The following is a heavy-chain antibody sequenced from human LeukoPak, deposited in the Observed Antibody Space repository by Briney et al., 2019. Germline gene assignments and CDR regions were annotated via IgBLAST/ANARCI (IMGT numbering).Heavy chain of an antibody. J-gene: IGHJ4*02. CDR1: GGSISSGSYY. Sequence: SQTLSLTCTVSGGSISSGSYYWSWIRQPAGKGLEWIGRIYTSGSTNYNPSLKSRVTISVDTSKNQFSLKLSSVTAADTAVYYCARVVYYDSSGYYFFDYWGQGTLVTVSS. CDR3: ARVVYYDSSGYYFFDY. CDR2: IYTSGST. V-gene: IGHV4-61*02. D-gene: IGHD3-22*01.